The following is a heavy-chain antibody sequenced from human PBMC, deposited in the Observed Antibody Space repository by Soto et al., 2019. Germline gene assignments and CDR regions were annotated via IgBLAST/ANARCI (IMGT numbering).Heavy chain of an antibody. CDR1: GFTFSSYA. J-gene: IGHJ3*02. D-gene: IGHD2-21*01. CDR2: ISYDGSNK. Sequence: ESGGGVVQPGRSLRLSCAASGFTFSSYAMHWVRQAPGKGLEWVAVISYDGSNKYYADSVKGRFTISRDNSKNTLYLQMNSLRAEDTAVYYCARDNGGGDGELGAFDIWGQGTMVTVSS. V-gene: IGHV3-30-3*01. CDR3: ARDNGGGDGELGAFDI.